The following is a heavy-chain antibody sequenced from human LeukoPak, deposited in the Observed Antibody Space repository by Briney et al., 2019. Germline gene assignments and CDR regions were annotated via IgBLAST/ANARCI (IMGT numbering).Heavy chain of an antibody. J-gene: IGHJ5*02. CDR1: GFTFSSYG. Sequence: GGSLRLSCAASGFTFSSYGMHWVRQAPGKGLERVAVIWYDGSNKYYADSVKGRFTISRDNSKNTLYLQMNSLRAEDTAVCYCARDLASGWYNWFDPWGQGTLVTVSS. CDR2: IWYDGSNK. V-gene: IGHV3-33*01. CDR3: ARDLASGWYNWFDP. D-gene: IGHD6-19*01.